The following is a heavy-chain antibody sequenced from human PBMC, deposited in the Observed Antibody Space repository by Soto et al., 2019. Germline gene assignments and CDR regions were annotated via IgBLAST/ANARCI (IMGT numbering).Heavy chain of an antibody. J-gene: IGHJ3*02. CDR3: ASGSFAFDI. CDR1: GFTFSSYS. V-gene: IGHV3-21*01. CDR2: ISSSSSYI. Sequence: EVQLVESGGGLVKPGGSLRLSCAASGFTFSSYSMNWVRQAPGKGLEWVSSISSSSSYIYYADSVKGRFTISRDNAKTSLYLQMNSLRAEDTAVYYCASGSFAFDIWGQGTMVTVSS.